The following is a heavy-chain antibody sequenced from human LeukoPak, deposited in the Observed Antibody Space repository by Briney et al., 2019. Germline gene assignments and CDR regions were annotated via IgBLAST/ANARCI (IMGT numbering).Heavy chain of an antibody. CDR1: GFTFSDYY. D-gene: IGHD2-2*01. J-gene: IGHJ6*03. Sequence: GGSLRLSCAASGFTFSDYYMSWIRQAPGKGLEWVSYISSSGSTIYYADSVKGRFTISRDNAKNSLYLQMNSLRAEDTAVYYCARDRYCSSTSCQYYYYMDVWGKGTTVTVSS. CDR3: ARDRYCSSTSCQYYYYMDV. CDR2: ISSSGSTI. V-gene: IGHV3-11*04.